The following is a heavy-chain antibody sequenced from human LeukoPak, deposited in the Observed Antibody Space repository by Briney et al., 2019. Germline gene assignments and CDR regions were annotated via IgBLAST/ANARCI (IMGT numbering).Heavy chain of an antibody. Sequence: GGSLRLSCAASGFTFSSYAMNWVRQAPGNGLEWVSAISGSGGSAYYADSVKGRFTLSRDNSKNTLYLQINSLRDEDTAVYYCAKDTRSSGPRGYFDYWGQGTLVTVSS. CDR1: GFTFSSYA. J-gene: IGHJ4*02. D-gene: IGHD3-10*01. CDR3: AKDTRSSGPRGYFDY. CDR2: ISGSGGSA. V-gene: IGHV3-23*01.